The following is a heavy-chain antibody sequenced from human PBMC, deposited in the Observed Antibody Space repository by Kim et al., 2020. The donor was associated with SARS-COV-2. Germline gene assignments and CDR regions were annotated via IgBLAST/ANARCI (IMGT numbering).Heavy chain of an antibody. CDR2: ISGSGANT. Sequence: GGSLRLSCAASGFTFSGHVMNWVRQAPGKGLEWVSAISGSGANTGYADSVKGRFTISRDNSKNTLYLQMNSLRVEDTATYYCAKGSFRPDYWGQGTLVSV. D-gene: IGHD6-6*01. V-gene: IGHV3-23*01. CDR3: AKGSFRPDY. CDR1: GFTFSGHV. J-gene: IGHJ4*02.